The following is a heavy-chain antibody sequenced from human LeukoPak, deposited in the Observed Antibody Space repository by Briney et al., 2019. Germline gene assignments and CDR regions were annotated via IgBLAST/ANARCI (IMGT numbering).Heavy chain of an antibody. D-gene: IGHD3-22*01. CDR2: IYTSGST. V-gene: IGHV4-61*02. J-gene: IGHJ5*02. CDR1: GGSISSGSYY. Sequence: SETLSLTCTVSGGSISSGSYYWSWIRQPAGKGLEWIGRIYTSGSTNYNPSLKSRVTISVDTSKNQFSLKLSSVTAADTAVYYCARDSHDSSGYQGALREFDPWGQGTLVTVSS. CDR3: ARDSHDSSGYQGALREFDP.